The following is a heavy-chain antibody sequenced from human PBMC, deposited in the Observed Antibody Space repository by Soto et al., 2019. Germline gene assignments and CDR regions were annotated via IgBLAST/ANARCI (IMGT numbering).Heavy chain of an antibody. CDR3: ARIVSSSSGLDWFDP. V-gene: IGHV1-3*01. Sequence: ASVKVSCKASGYTFTNYAMHWVRQAPGQRLEWMGWINAGNGNTKYSQKFQGRVTITRDTSASTAYMELSSLRSEDTAVYYCARIVSSSSGLDWFDPRGQGTLVTVSS. D-gene: IGHD6-6*01. CDR1: GYTFTNYA. J-gene: IGHJ5*02. CDR2: INAGNGNT.